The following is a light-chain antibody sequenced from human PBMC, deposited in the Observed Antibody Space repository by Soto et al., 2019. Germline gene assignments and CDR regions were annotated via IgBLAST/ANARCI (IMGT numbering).Light chain of an antibody. CDR2: DVS. V-gene: IGKV1-5*01. CDR1: QSLTVR. Sequence: DIQITQSPSTLSASIGDTVTLTCRASQSLTVRLAWYQQKPCRPPKLLLYDVSILESGVPSRFSGSESGADFTLTISSLRPDDFANFYCQQYKVYPYTFGQGTRL. CDR3: QQYKVYPYT. J-gene: IGKJ2*01.